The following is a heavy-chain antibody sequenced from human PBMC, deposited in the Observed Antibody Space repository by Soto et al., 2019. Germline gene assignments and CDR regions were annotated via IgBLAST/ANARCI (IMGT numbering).Heavy chain of an antibody. CDR2: ISVYNGDT. J-gene: IGHJ4*02. CDR3: ARVYCGGDCFSGGDFDY. Sequence: QVQLVQSGTEVKKAGSAVKVSCKTSGYTFTTYGISWIRQAPGQGLEWIAWISVYNGDTNYAQNAQGRVTMTTDTLTTTAYLELRSLRSDDTAVYYCARVYCGGDCFSGGDFDYWGQGTLGTVS. D-gene: IGHD2-21*01. CDR1: GYTFTTYG. V-gene: IGHV1-18*01.